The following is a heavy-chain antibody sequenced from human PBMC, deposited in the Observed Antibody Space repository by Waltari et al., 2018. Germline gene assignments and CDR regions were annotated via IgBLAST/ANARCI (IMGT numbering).Heavy chain of an antibody. V-gene: IGHV4-61*09. J-gene: IGHJ4*02. Sequence: QVQLQESGPGLVKPSQTLSLTCTVSGGSISSGSYYWSWIGQPAGKGLEWIGYIYTSGSTNYNPSLKSRVTISVDTSKNQFSLKLSSVTAADTAVYYCARKTYYYGSGRDYWGQGTLVTVSS. CDR1: GGSISSGSYY. CDR3: ARKTYYYGSGRDY. CDR2: IYTSGST. D-gene: IGHD3-10*01.